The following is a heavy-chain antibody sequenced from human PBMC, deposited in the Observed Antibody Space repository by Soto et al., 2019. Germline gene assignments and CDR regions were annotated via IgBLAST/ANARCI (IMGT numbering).Heavy chain of an antibody. D-gene: IGHD3-16*01. J-gene: IGHJ4*02. CDR1: GGSISSYY. Sequence: SETLSLTCTVSGGSISSYYWSWIRQPAGKGLEWIGRIYTSGSTNYNPSLKSRVTISVDTSANQFSLKLGSVTAAGTAVYYCARLPSRHWVDYWGQGTLVTVSS. CDR3: ARLPSRHWVDY. CDR2: IYTSGST. V-gene: IGHV4-4*07.